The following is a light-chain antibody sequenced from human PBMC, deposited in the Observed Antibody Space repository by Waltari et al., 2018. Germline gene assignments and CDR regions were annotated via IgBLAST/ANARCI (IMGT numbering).Light chain of an antibody. J-gene: IGLJ1*01. CDR2: DDC. CDR3: QVWDSGSDHYV. Sequence: SYVLNQPTSVSVAPGQTARTTCYGNNIGSKNVHWYQQKPGQAPVLVVYDDCDRPSGIPERFSGSNSGNTATLTISRVDAGDEADYYCQVWDSGSDHYVFGTVTKVTVL. V-gene: IGLV3-21*02. CDR1: NIGSKN.